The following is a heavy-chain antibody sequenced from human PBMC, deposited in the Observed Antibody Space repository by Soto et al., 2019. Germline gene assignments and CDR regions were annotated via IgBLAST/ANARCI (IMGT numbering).Heavy chain of an antibody. CDR3: ARNHDS. CDR2: IYYSGNT. V-gene: IGHV4-39*01. J-gene: IGHJ4*02. Sequence: SETLSLTCTVSGGSISSSSYYWGWIRQPPGKGLEWIGSIYYSGNTYYNPSLKSRVTISVDTAKNQFSLKLSSVTAADTAVYYCARNHDSWGQGTLVTVSS. CDR1: GGSISSSSYY.